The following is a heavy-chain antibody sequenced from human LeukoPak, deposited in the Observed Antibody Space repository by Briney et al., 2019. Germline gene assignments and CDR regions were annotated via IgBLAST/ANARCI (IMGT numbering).Heavy chain of an antibody. J-gene: IGHJ4*02. CDR2: ISSSSSYI. V-gene: IGHV3-21*04. CDR3: AKASRDIPAAGPSGYYFDY. Sequence: PGGSLRLSCAASGFTLSSYSMNWVRQAPGKGLEWVSSISSSSSYIYYADSVKGRFTISRDNSKNTLYLQMNSLRAEDTAIYYCAKASRDIPAAGPSGYYFDYWGQGTLVTVSS. D-gene: IGHD6-13*01. CDR1: GFTLSSYS.